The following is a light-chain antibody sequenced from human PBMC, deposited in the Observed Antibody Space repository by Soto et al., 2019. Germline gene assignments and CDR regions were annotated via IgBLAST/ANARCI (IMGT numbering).Light chain of an antibody. CDR1: QSINNY. CDR2: GAS. Sequence: IVLTQYPGTLSLSPGERATLSCSASQSINNYLAWYQQKPGQTPRLLIYGASNRATGIPARFSGSGSGTDFTLTISRLEPEDFAVYYCQQYGRSPWTFGQGTKVDIK. J-gene: IGKJ1*01. CDR3: QQYGRSPWT. V-gene: IGKV3-20*01.